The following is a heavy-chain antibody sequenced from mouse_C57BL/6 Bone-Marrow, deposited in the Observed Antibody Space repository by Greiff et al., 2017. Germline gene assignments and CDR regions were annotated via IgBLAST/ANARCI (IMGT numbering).Heavy chain of an antibody. D-gene: IGHD1-1*01. CDR2: IWTGGGT. J-gene: IGHJ1*03. CDR3: ARILITTVVAHWYFDV. CDR1: GFSLTSYA. Sequence: VKLMESGPGLVAPSQSLSITCTVSGFSLTSYAISWVRQPPGKGLEWLGVIWTGGGTNYNSALKSRLSISKENSKSQVFLKMNSLQTDDTARYYCARILITTVVAHWYFDVWGTGTTVTVSS. V-gene: IGHV2-9-1*01.